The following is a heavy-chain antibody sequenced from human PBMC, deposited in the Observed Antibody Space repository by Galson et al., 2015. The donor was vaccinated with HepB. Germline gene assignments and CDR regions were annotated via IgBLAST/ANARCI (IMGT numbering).Heavy chain of an antibody. J-gene: IGHJ4*02. CDR1: GFTFSSYS. CDR3: ARDRPFSLYSFDY. CDR2: ISSSSSYI. Sequence: SLRLSCAASGFTFSSYSMNWVRQAPGKGLEWVSSISSSSSYIYYADSVKGRFTISRDNAKNSLYLQMNSLRAEDTAVYYCARDRPFSLYSFDYWGQGTLVTVSS. V-gene: IGHV3-21*01. D-gene: IGHD2-2*02.